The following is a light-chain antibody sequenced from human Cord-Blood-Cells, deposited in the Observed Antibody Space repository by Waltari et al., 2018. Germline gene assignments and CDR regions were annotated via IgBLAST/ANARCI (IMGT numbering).Light chain of an antibody. J-gene: IGLJ3*02. CDR2: STN. CDR3: AAWDDSLNGWV. CDR1: SSNIGSNT. Sequence: QSVLTQPHSASGTPGQRVTISCSGSSSNIGSNTVNWYQQLPGTAPKLLIYSTNHRPSGVPDRFSGSKSGTSASLAISGLQSEDEADYYCAAWDDSLNGWVFGGGTKLTVL. V-gene: IGLV1-44*01.